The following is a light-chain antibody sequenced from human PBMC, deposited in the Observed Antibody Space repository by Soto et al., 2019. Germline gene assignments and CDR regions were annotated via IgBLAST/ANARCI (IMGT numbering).Light chain of an antibody. V-gene: IGKV3-20*01. Sequence: EIVLTQSPGTLSLSPGETATLSCRASQSLTSRYLAWYRQKPGQAPRLLIYGKSSRATGIPDRFSGSGSGTDLTLTISRLEPEDFAVYYCQQYHSSPRTFGQGTKVDIK. CDR3: QQYHSSPRT. J-gene: IGKJ1*01. CDR1: QSLTSRY. CDR2: GKS.